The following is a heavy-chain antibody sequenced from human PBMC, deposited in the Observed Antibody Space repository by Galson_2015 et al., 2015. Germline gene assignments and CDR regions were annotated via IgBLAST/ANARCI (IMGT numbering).Heavy chain of an antibody. J-gene: IGHJ6*02. CDR1: GDSVSSNSAA. Sequence: CALSGDSVSSNSAAWNWNRQSPSRGLEWLGRTYYRSKWYNDYAVSVKSRITINPDTSKNQFSLLLNSVTPEDTAVYYCARELYGMDVWGQGTTVTVSS. V-gene: IGHV6-1*01. CDR2: TYYRSKWYN. CDR3: ARELYGMDV.